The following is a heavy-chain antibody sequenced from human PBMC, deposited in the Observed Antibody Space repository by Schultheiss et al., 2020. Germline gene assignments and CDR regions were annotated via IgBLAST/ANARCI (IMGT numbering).Heavy chain of an antibody. CDR2: ISSSSSYI. CDR3: ARVDSSSSDYYYYYYMDV. V-gene: IGHV3-21*04. CDR1: GFTFSSYW. D-gene: IGHD6-6*01. J-gene: IGHJ6*03. Sequence: RGSLRLSCAASGFTFSSYWMHWVRQAPGKGLEWVSFISSSSSYIYYADSVKGRFTISRDNAKNSLYLQMNSLRAEDTAVYYCARVDSSSSDYYYYYYMDVWGKGSTVTVAS.